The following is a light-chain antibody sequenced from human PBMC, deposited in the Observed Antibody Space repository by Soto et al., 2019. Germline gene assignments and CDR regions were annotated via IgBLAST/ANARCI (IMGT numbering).Light chain of an antibody. V-gene: IGKV3-15*01. Sequence: EIVMTQSPATLSVSPGERDTLSCRAFYSFSSNLAWYQQKLGQVPRLLIYVASTRATVIPARFSGSGFGTEFTLTFSGLQSEDFAVYYCQQYDNWPRTFGQGTKVDIK. J-gene: IGKJ1*01. CDR1: YSFSSN. CDR3: QQYDNWPRT. CDR2: VAS.